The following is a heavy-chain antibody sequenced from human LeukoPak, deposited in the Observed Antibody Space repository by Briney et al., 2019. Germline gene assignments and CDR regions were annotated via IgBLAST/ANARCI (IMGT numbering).Heavy chain of an antibody. Sequence: SETLSLTCAVSGYSISSGYYWGWIRQPPGKGLEWIGSIYHSGSTYYNPSLKSRVTISVDTSKNQFSLKLSSVTAADTAVYYCARTDEYCGRDCYHFDYWGQGTLVTVSS. J-gene: IGHJ4*02. CDR2: IYHSGST. CDR1: GYSISSGYY. V-gene: IGHV4-38-2*01. CDR3: ARTDEYCGRDCYHFDY. D-gene: IGHD2-21*01.